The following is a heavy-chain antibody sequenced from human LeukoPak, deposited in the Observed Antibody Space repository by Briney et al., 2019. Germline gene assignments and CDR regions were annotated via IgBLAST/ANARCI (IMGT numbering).Heavy chain of an antibody. CDR1: GFTFRTYW. J-gene: IGHJ4*02. V-gene: IGHV3-74*01. CDR3: GRDLGGRSGY. D-gene: IGHD1-26*01. CDR2: ISEDGSIT. Sequence: PGGSLRLSCAVSGFTFRTYWMHWVRQVPGEGLVWVSRISEDGSITNYADSVKGRFSISRDNAKNTLYLQMNSLRAEDTAAYYCGRDLGGRSGYWGQGTLVTVSS.